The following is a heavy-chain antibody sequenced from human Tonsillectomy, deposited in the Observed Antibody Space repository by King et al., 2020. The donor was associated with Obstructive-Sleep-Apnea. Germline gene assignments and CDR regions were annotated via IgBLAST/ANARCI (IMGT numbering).Heavy chain of an antibody. V-gene: IGHV4-31*03. CDR2: ISYSGST. CDR1: GGSISRSGYY. J-gene: IGHJ6*02. CDR3: ARDSRSSGSQGYYYYGMDV. Sequence: VQLQESGPGLVKPSQTLSLTCSVSGGSISRSGYYWTWIRQHPGKGLEWIGYISYSGSTHYNPSLESRLTISLDTSESQFSLELRSVTAADTAVYYCARDSRSSGSQGYYYYGMDVWGQGTTVTVSS. D-gene: IGHD5-18*01.